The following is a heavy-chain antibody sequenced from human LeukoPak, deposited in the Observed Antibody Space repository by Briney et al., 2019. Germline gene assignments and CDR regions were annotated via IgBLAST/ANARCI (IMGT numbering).Heavy chain of an antibody. V-gene: IGHV3-30*18. D-gene: IGHD4-17*01. J-gene: IGHJ4*02. CDR2: ISYGGNNK. CDR3: AKGVGSVTTYYFDY. CDR1: GFPFSSYG. Sequence: GRSLRLSCAASGFPFSSYGIHWVRQAPGKGLEWVTLISYGGNNKYYADSVKGRFTISRDNSKNTLYLQMNSLRAEDTALYYCAKGVGSVTTYYFDYWGQGTLVTVSS.